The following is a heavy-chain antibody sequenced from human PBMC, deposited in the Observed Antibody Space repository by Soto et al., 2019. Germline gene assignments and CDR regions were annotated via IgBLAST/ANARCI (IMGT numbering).Heavy chain of an antibody. CDR1: GFTFSSFA. CDR3: AKESLDYFDSGRFYAPAFDH. J-gene: IGHJ4*02. V-gene: IGHV3-30*18. D-gene: IGHD3-10*01. CDR2: FSFDSPDI. Sequence: QVQLVESGGALVHPGTSLRLSCVTSGFTFSSFARNWVGQAPAKGLEWVAAFSFDSPDISYRESVKGRFTISRDKFKNTVYLQMNSLRPEDTAVYYCAKESLDYFDSGRFYAPAFDHWGQGTLVTVSS.